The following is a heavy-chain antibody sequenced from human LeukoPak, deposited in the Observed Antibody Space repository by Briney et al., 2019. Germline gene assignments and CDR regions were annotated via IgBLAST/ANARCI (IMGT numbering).Heavy chain of an antibody. J-gene: IGHJ4*02. Sequence: PSGTLSLTCAVFAGFINSSNWWSWVRQPPGKGLEWIGEIFHTGDANYNPSLKSRVTMSVDKSKNQFSLRLSSVTAADTAMYFCVRDRNSNLRLGFWGQGALVTVSS. V-gene: IGHV4-4*02. D-gene: IGHD5-12*01. CDR3: VRDRNSNLRLGF. CDR1: AGFINSSNW. CDR2: IFHTGDA.